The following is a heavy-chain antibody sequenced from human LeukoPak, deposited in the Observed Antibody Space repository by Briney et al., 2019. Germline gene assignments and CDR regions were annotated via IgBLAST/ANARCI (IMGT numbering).Heavy chain of an antibody. D-gene: IGHD3-10*01. CDR2: ISYDGSNK. Sequence: GSLRLSCAASGFTFSSYGMHWVRQAPGKGLEWVAVISYDGSNKYYADSVKGRFTISKDNSKNTLYLQMNSLRAEDTAVYYCAKAGSGAAGWFGELLYYFDYWGQGTLVTVSS. CDR1: GFTFSSYG. J-gene: IGHJ4*02. CDR3: AKAGSGAAGWFGELLYYFDY. V-gene: IGHV3-30*18.